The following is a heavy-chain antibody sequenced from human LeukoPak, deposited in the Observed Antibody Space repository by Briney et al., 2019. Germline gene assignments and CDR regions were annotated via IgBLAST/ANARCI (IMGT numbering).Heavy chain of an antibody. CDR1: GGSISSYY. CDR3: TGATYYYGSGSYKGDV. D-gene: IGHD3-10*01. CDR2: IYYSGNT. J-gene: IGHJ6*02. V-gene: IGHV4-59*01. Sequence: SETLSLTCTVSGGSISSYYWSWIRQPPGKGLEWIGYIYYSGNTNYNPSLKSRVTISVDTSKNQFSLKLGSVTAADTAVYYCTGATYYYGSGSYKGDVWGQGTTVTVSS.